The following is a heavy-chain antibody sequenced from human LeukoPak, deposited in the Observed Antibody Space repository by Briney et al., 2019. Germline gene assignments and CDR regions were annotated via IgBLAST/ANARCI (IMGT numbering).Heavy chain of an antibody. CDR2: INSDGSST. Sequence: GGSLRLSCAASGFTFSSYWMHWVRQAPGKGLVWVSRINSDGSSTSYADSVKGRFTISRDNAKNTLYLQMNSLRAEDTAVYYCARDWAFDDSSDYLDYWGQGTLVTVSS. CDR3: ARDWAFDDSSDYLDY. CDR1: GFTFSSYW. D-gene: IGHD3-22*01. J-gene: IGHJ4*02. V-gene: IGHV3-74*01.